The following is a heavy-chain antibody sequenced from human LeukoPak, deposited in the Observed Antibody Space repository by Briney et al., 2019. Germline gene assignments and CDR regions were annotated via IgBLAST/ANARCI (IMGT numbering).Heavy chain of an antibody. CDR2: IYFSGTI. V-gene: IGHV4-39*01. Sequence: SETLSLTCTVSGGSISSSDYYWGWIRQPPGKGLEWIGSIYFSGTIYYNPSLKSRVTISVDTSKNQFSLKLSSLTAADTAVYYCARVGRIQLWPDFDYWGQGTLVTVSS. J-gene: IGHJ4*02. D-gene: IGHD5-18*01. CDR1: GGSISSSDYY. CDR3: ARVGRIQLWPDFDY.